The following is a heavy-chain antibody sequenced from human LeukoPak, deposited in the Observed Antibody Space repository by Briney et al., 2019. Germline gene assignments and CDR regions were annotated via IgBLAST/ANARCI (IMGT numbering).Heavy chain of an antibody. CDR3: ARDPHYYGSGSYSY. Sequence: GGSLRLSCAASGFTVSSSYMIWVRQAPGRGLEWVSVIYSGGLTYYADSVKGRFTISRDNSKNTLYLQMNSLRAEDTAVYYCARDPHYYGSGSYSYWGQGTLVTVSS. CDR1: GFTVSSSY. J-gene: IGHJ4*02. CDR2: IYSGGLT. D-gene: IGHD3-10*01. V-gene: IGHV3-53*01.